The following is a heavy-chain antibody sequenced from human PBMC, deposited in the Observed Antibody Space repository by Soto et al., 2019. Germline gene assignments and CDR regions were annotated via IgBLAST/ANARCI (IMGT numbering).Heavy chain of an antibody. CDR2: IYYSGST. CDR3: ASYYYDSSGYFGYFDY. D-gene: IGHD3-22*01. CDR1: GGSISSYY. J-gene: IGHJ4*02. Sequence: SETLSLTCTVSGGSISSYYWSWIRQPPGKGLEWTGYIYYSGSTNYNPSLKSRVTISVDTSKNQFSLKLSAVTAADTAVYYCASYYYDSSGYFGYFDYWGQGTLVTVSS. V-gene: IGHV4-59*01.